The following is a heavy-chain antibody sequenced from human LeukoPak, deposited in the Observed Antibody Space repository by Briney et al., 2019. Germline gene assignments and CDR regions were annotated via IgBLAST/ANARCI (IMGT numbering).Heavy chain of an antibody. D-gene: IGHD6-19*01. CDR2: TYYRSKWYY. Sequence: SQTLSLTCAISGDSVSSNSAAWNWIRQSPSRGLEWLGRTYYRSKWYYDYAVSVKSRVTINSDTSKNQFSLQLNSVTPEDMAVYYCARGAVAHYDYWGQGTLVTVSS. V-gene: IGHV6-1*01. CDR1: GDSVSSNSAA. J-gene: IGHJ4*02. CDR3: ARGAVAHYDY.